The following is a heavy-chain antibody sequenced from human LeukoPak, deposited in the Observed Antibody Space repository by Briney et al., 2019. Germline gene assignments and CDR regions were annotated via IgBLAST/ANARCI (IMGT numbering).Heavy chain of an antibody. CDR1: GGSISSYY. CDR3: ARRRATVTPYDY. J-gene: IGHJ4*02. V-gene: IGHV4-59*08. CDR2: IYYSGST. Sequence: SETLSLTCTVSGGSISSYYWSWIRQPPGKGLERIGYIYYSGSTNYNPSLKSRVTISVDTSKNQFSLKLSSVTAADTAVYYCARRRATVTPYDYWGQGTLVTVSS. D-gene: IGHD4-17*01.